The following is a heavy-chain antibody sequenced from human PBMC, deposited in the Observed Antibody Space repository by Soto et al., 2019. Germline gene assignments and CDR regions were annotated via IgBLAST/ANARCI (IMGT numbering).Heavy chain of an antibody. V-gene: IGHV1-3*01. CDR1: GYTFTSYS. Sequence: GASVKVSCKASGYTFTSYSMPLVRQAPGQRLEWMGWINAGNGNTKYSQKFQGRVTITRDTSASTAYMELSSLRSEDTAVYYCARTVGYYYGMDFWGRGTTVTVSS. D-gene: IGHD4-17*01. CDR2: INAGNGNT. J-gene: IGHJ6*02. CDR3: ARTVGYYYGMDF.